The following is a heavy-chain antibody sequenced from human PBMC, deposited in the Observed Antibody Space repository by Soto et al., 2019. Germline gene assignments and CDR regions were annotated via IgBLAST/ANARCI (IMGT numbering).Heavy chain of an antibody. V-gene: IGHV4-39*01. CDR1: NGSISSAIYY. J-gene: IGHJ5*02. CDR3: AGRSSLASVQVYFGEISNYNWFDP. D-gene: IGHD3-10*01. CDR2: IYHSGST. Sequence: QLQLQESGPGLVKPSETLSLTCTVSNGSISSAIYYWGWIRQPPGKGLEWIGSIYHSGSTYYNPSLQGRVTISVDTSKNQFSRKLSSGTAADTAVYFCAGRSSLASVQVYFGEISNYNWFDPWGQGTLVTVSS.